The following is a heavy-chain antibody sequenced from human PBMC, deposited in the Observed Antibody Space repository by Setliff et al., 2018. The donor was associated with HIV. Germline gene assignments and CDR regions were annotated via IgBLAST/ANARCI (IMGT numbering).Heavy chain of an antibody. J-gene: IGHJ4*02. CDR3: AKDLSEGYYDSSGYFDY. CDR1: GFTFSSYG. CDR2: IRYDGSNK. Sequence: PGGSLRLSCAASGFTFSSYGMHWVRQAPGKGLEWVAFIRYDGSNKYYADSVKGRFTISRDNSKNTLYLQMNSLRAEDTAVYYCAKDLSEGYYDSSGYFDYWGQGTLVTVSS. V-gene: IGHV3-30*02. D-gene: IGHD3-22*01.